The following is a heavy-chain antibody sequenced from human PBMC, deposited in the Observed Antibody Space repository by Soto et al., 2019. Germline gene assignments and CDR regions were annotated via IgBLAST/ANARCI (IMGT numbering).Heavy chain of an antibody. CDR2: IKEDGSEK. Sequence: GGSLRLSCATSGFTFSSYWMNWVRQGPGKGVEWGANIKEDGSEKYYVESVKGRFTISRDTAKNSLYLQMNSVRAEDTAVYYWARHRAMEDYWGQGTLVTVSS. CDR3: ARHRAMEDY. V-gene: IGHV3-7*05. J-gene: IGHJ4*02. D-gene: IGHD5-18*01. CDR1: GFTFSSYW.